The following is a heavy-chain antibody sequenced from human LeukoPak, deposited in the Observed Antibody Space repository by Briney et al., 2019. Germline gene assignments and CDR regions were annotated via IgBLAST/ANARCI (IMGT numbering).Heavy chain of an antibody. CDR1: GGTFSSYA. V-gene: IGHV1-69*01. Sequence: SVTVSCKASGGTFSSYANSWVRQAPGQGLEWMGGIIPIFGTANYAQKFQGRVTITADESTSTAYMELSSLRSEDTAVYYCARDRRSEKDSSGWYIWFDPWGQGTLVTVSS. J-gene: IGHJ5*02. CDR2: IIPIFGTA. CDR3: ARDRRSEKDSSGWYIWFDP. D-gene: IGHD6-19*01.